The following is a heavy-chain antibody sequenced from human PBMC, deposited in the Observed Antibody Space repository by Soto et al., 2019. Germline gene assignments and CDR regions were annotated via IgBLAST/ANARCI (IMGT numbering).Heavy chain of an antibody. Sequence: PSLTCAVSGGSISSSNWWSWVRQPPGKGLEWIGEIYHSGSTNYNPSLKSRVTISVDKSKNQFSLKLSSVTAADTAVYYCARGGSYYNYYYGMDVWGQGTTVTV. D-gene: IGHD1-26*01. CDR3: ARGGSYYNYYYGMDV. V-gene: IGHV4-4*02. CDR2: IYHSGST. CDR1: GGSISSSNW. J-gene: IGHJ6*02.